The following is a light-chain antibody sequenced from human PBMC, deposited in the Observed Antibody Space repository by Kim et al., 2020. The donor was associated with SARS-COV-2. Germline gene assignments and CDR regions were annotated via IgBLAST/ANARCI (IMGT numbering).Light chain of an antibody. CDR1: SLRSYY. CDR2: AKN. CDR3: NSRDTNDNVV. Sequence: VALGQTVRITCQGDSLRSYYATWYQQKPGQAPILLIYAKNNRPSGIPDRFSGSSSGNTASLTITGAQAEDEADYYCNSRDTNDNVVFGGGTSLTVL. V-gene: IGLV3-19*01. J-gene: IGLJ2*01.